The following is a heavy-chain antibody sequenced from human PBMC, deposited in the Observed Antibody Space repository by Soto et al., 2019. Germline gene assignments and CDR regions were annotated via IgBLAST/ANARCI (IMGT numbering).Heavy chain of an antibody. CDR1: GGTFSSYA. J-gene: IGHJ3*02. CDR2: IIPIFGTA. D-gene: IGHD3-22*01. V-gene: IGHV1-69*13. Sequence: ASVKVSCKASGGTFSSYAISWVRQAPGQGLEWMGGIIPIFGTANYAQKFQGRVTITADESTSTAYMELSSLRSEDTAVYYCASAPITIIVVAPYAAFDIWGQGTMVTVSS. CDR3: ASAPITIIVVAPYAAFDI.